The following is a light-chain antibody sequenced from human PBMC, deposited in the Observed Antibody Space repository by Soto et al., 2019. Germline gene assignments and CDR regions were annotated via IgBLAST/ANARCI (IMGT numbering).Light chain of an antibody. CDR3: SLYTASDVRV. V-gene: IGLV2-14*01. J-gene: IGLJ3*02. CDR2: EVT. CDR1: SSDIGGYNF. Sequence: QSALTQPASVSGSPGQSITISCSGSSSDIGGYNFVSWYQQRPGKAPKLMIYEVTNRPSGVSSRFSGSKSGNTASLTISGLQAEDEADYYCSLYTASDVRVFGGGTKVTVL.